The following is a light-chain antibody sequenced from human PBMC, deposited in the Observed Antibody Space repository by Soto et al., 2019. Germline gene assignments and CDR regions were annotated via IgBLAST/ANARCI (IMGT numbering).Light chain of an antibody. V-gene: IGKV1-5*03. CDR2: KAS. Sequence: DIQMTQSPSTLSGSVGDRVTITCRASQTISSWLAWYQQKPGKAPKLLIYKASTLKSGVPSRFSGSGSVTDFTLPLSSPKPDDSAHYYCQQYNSYSEAFGQGTKV. CDR1: QTISSW. CDR3: QQYNSYSEA. J-gene: IGKJ1*01.